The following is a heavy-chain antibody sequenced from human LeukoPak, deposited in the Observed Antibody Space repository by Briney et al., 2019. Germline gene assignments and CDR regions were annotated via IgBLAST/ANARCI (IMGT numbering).Heavy chain of an antibody. CDR3: AICSGGSCFPFDY. Sequence: SVKLSCNASGGTFSSYAISWVRHPPGQGLELMGRIIPIFGRATYAQKFQARVTITTDESASTAYMELSSLRSEDTAVYSCAICSGGSCFPFDYWGQGTLVTVSS. V-gene: IGHV1-69*05. CDR2: IIPIFGRA. CDR1: GGTFSSYA. J-gene: IGHJ4*02. D-gene: IGHD2-15*01.